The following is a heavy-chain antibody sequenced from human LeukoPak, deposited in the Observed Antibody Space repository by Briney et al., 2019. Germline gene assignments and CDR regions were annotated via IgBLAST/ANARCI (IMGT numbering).Heavy chain of an antibody. CDR2: ISGSGGST. V-gene: IGHV3-23*01. Sequence: GGSLRLSCAASGFTFSSYAMSWVRQAPGKGLEWVSAISGSGGSTYYADSVKGRFTISRDNSKNTLYLQMNSLRAKDTAVYYCAKGLRLITVAGFIDYWGQGTLVTVSS. CDR1: GFTFSSYA. J-gene: IGHJ4*02. D-gene: IGHD6-19*01. CDR3: AKGLRLITVAGFIDY.